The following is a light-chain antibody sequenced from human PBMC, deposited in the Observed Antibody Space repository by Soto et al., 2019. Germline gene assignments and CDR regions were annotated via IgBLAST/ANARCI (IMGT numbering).Light chain of an antibody. CDR1: SSDVGGYNF. CDR2: EVS. J-gene: IGLJ2*01. Sequence: QSALTQPPSASGSPGQSVTISCTGTSSDVGGYNFVSWYQQHPGKAPKLLIYEVSERPSGVPDRFSGSKSGNTASLTVSGLQAEDEADYHCSSFAGYNNYVVFGGGTKVIVL. CDR3: SSFAGYNNYVV. V-gene: IGLV2-8*01.